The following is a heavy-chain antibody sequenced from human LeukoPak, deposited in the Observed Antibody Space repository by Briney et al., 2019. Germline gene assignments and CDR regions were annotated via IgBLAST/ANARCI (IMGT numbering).Heavy chain of an antibody. J-gene: IGHJ6*02. CDR1: GFTFSSSE. Sequence: GGSLRLSCAASGFTFSSSEMNWVRQAPGKGLEWVSYISSSGSTIFNADSVKGRFTISRDNAKNSLYLQMNSLRAEDTALYYCARGYCSGGSCYGATRFGMDVWGQGTTVTVSS. CDR3: ARGYCSGGSCYGATRFGMDV. V-gene: IGHV3-48*03. D-gene: IGHD2-15*01. CDR2: ISSSGSTI.